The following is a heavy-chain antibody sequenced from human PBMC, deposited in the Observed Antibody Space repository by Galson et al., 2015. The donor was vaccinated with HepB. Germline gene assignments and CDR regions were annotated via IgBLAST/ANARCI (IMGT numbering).Heavy chain of an antibody. V-gene: IGHV3-33*01. J-gene: IGHJ4*02. CDR2: IWYDGSNK. CDR1: GFTFSSYG. Sequence: SLRLSCAASGFTFSSYGMHWVRQAPGKGLEWVAVIWYDGSNKYYADSVKGRFTISRDNSKNTLYLQMNSLRAEDTAVYYCARGWGGSYSAFDYWGQGTLVTVSS. D-gene: IGHD1-26*01. CDR3: ARGWGGSYSAFDY.